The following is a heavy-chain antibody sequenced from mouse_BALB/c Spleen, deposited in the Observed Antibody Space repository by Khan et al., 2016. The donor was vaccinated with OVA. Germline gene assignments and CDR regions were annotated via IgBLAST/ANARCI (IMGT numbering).Heavy chain of an antibody. D-gene: IGHD1-1*01. CDR2: IKYSGST. Sequence: EVQLQESGPGLVKPSQSLSLTCTVTGYSITSDYAWNWIRQLPGNKLEWMGYIKYSGSTSYNPSLKSRISISRDTSKNQFFLQFNSVTTEDTATDDTARSVTISTVVVTDFDFWGQGTTLTVSS. CDR3: ARSVTISTVVVTDFDF. CDR1: GYSITSDYA. V-gene: IGHV3-2*02. J-gene: IGHJ2*01.